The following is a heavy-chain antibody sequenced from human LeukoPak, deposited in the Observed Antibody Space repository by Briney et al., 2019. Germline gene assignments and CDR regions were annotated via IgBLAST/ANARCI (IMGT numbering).Heavy chain of an antibody. D-gene: IGHD1-26*01. CDR1: GFTFSDYY. Sequence: GGSLTLSCAASGFTFSDYYMSWIRQAPGKGLEWVSYISSSGSTIYYADSVKGRFTISRDNAKNSLYLQMNSLRAEDTAVYYCAVSVGATSEWFDPWGQGTLVTVSP. J-gene: IGHJ5*02. CDR2: ISSSGSTI. V-gene: IGHV3-11*04. CDR3: AVSVGATSEWFDP.